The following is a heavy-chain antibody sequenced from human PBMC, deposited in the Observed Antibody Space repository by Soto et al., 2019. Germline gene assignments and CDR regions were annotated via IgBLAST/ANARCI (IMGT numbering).Heavy chain of an antibody. CDR3: AKDRSYQLPRYGMDV. Sequence: PGGSLSLSCAASGFTFSSYAMSWVRQTPGKGLEWVSAISGSGGSTYYADSVKGRFTISRDNSKNTLYLQMNSLRAEDTAVYYCAKDRSYQLPRYGMDVWGQGTTVTVSS. CDR2: ISGSGGST. V-gene: IGHV3-23*01. J-gene: IGHJ6*02. D-gene: IGHD2-2*01. CDR1: GFTFSSYA.